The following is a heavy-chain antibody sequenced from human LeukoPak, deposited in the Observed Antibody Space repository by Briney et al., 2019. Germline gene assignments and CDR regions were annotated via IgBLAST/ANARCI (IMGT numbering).Heavy chain of an antibody. Sequence: SETLSLTCTVSGNSINSGYHWSWIRQQPGKGLEWIGNIYYNGRTYYKTSLKSRIIISVDMSKNQISLQLSSVTAADTAVYYCARDLRGSPMDVWGKGTPVAVSS. CDR3: ARDLRGSPMDV. D-gene: IGHD1-26*01. J-gene: IGHJ6*03. CDR2: IYYNGRT. CDR1: GNSINSGYH. V-gene: IGHV4-31*03.